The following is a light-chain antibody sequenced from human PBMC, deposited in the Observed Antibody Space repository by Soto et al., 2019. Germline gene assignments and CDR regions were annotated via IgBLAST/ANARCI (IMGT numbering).Light chain of an antibody. CDR2: GAS. Sequence: DIQMTQSPSAVSASVGERVTITCRASQGISHYLAWYQQRPGRVPKRLIYGASPLASGFPSRFSGSGSGTEFTLTISSLQPEDFGTDYCLQHNTYPLTFGGGTKVE. CDR3: LQHNTYPLT. V-gene: IGKV1-17*03. J-gene: IGKJ4*01. CDR1: QGISHY.